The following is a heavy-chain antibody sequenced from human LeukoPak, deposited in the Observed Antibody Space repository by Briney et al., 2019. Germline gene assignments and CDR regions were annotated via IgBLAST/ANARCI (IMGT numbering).Heavy chain of an antibody. D-gene: IGHD3-16*02. Sequence: PGGSPRLSCAASGFTFSSYSMNWVRQAPGKGLEWVSSISSSSSYIYYADSVKGRFTISRDNAKNSLYLQMNSLRAEDTAVYYCARDGEMITFGGVIVPLEDYWGQGTLVTVSS. CDR1: GFTFSSYS. V-gene: IGHV3-21*01. J-gene: IGHJ4*02. CDR2: ISSSSSYI. CDR3: ARDGEMITFGGVIVPLEDY.